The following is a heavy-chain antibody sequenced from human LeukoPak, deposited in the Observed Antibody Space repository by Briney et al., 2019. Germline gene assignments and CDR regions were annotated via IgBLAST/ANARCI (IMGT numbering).Heavy chain of an antibody. CDR2: IYYSGST. Sequence: SETLSLTCTVSGGSISSYYWSWTRQPPGKGLEWIGYIYYSGSTNYNPSLKSRVTISVDTSKNQFSLKLSSVTAADTAVYYCATSTTVTTDFDYWGQGILVTVSS. J-gene: IGHJ4*02. V-gene: IGHV4-59*01. D-gene: IGHD4-17*01. CDR1: GGSISSYY. CDR3: ATSTTVTTDFDY.